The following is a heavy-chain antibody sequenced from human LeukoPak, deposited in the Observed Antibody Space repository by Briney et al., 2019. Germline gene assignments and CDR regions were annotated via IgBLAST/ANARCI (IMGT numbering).Heavy chain of an antibody. CDR2: IYYGGST. Sequence: PSETLSLTCTVSGGSISSSSYYWGWIRQPPGKGLEWIGSIYYGGSTYYNPSIKSRVTISVDTSKNQFSLKLSSVTAADTAVYYCARRDYSNRFDYWGQGTLVTVSS. CDR1: GGSISSSSYY. J-gene: IGHJ4*02. V-gene: IGHV4-39*01. CDR3: ARRDYSNRFDY. D-gene: IGHD4-11*01.